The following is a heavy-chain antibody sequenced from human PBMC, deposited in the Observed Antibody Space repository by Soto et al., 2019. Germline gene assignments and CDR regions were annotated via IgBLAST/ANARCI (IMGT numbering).Heavy chain of an antibody. J-gene: IGHJ5*02. CDR3: AKVGRSSGWYDNWFDP. D-gene: IGHD6-19*01. V-gene: IGHV3-23*01. Sequence: GGSLRLSCAASGFTFSNYAMSWVRQAPGKGLEWVSAISGSGGSTYYADSVKGRFTISRDNSKNTLYLQMNSLRAEDTAVYYCAKVGRSSGWYDNWFDPWGQGTLVTVSS. CDR1: GFTFSNYA. CDR2: ISGSGGST.